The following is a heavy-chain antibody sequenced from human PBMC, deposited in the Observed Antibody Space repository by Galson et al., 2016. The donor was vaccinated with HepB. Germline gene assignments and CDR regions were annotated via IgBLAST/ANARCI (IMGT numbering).Heavy chain of an antibody. Sequence: SLRLSCAASGFSFSNYAISWVRQTPGKGLEWVANIKEDGSEEYYVDSVKGRFTISRDNAKNSLYLQMNRLRAEDTAVYYCAKKWSYGDYSFFDYWGQGTLVTVSS. CDR2: IKEDGSEE. CDR3: AKKWSYGDYSFFDY. D-gene: IGHD4-17*01. J-gene: IGHJ4*02. V-gene: IGHV3-7*01. CDR1: GFSFSNYA.